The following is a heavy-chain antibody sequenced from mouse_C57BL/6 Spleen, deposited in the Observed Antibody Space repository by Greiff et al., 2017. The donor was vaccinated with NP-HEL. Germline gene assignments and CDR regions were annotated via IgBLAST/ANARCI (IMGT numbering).Heavy chain of an antibody. CDR1: GYTFTDYN. Sequence: VQLQQSGPELVKPGASVKIPCKASGYTFTDYNMDWVKQSHGKSLEWIGDINPNNGGTNYNQKFKGKATLTVDKSSSTAYMELRSLTSEDTAVYYCAIGSSLWYAMDYWGQGTSVTVSS. CDR2: INPNNGGT. CDR3: AIGSSLWYAMDY. D-gene: IGHD1-1*01. J-gene: IGHJ4*01. V-gene: IGHV1-18*01.